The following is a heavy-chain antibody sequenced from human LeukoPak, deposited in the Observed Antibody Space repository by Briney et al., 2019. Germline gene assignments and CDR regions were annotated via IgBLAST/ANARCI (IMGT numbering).Heavy chain of an antibody. CDR1: GFTVSSNS. CDR2: IYSGGNT. Sequence: GGSLRLSCTVSGFTVSSNSMSWVRQAPGKGLEWVSFIYSGGNTHYSDSVKGRFTISRDNAKNSLYLQMNSLRAEDMALYYCAGRSGSYENAFDIWGQGTMVTVSS. V-gene: IGHV3-53*05. D-gene: IGHD1-26*01. J-gene: IGHJ3*02. CDR3: AGRSGSYENAFDI.